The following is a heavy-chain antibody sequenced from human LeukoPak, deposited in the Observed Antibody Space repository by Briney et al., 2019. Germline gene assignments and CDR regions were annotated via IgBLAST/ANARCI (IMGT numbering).Heavy chain of an antibody. V-gene: IGHV4-59*01. CDR1: GGSISTYY. J-gene: IGHJ4*02. Sequence: PSETLSLTCTVSGGSISTYYWSWIRQPPGKGLEWIGYIYYTGSTNYNPSLKSRVTISVDTSKNQFSLKLSSMTAADTAVYYCARVGLTVRGVMTGRAFDYWGLGTLVTVSS. CDR2: IYYTGST. D-gene: IGHD3-10*01. CDR3: ARVGLTVRGVMTGRAFDY.